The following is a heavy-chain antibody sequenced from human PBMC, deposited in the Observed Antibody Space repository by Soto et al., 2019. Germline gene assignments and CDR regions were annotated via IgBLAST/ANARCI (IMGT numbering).Heavy chain of an antibody. CDR1: GGTFSSYA. CDR3: ARGRVAVDGFEFAGHMDV. D-gene: IGHD6-19*01. Sequence: XSVKVSCKASGGTFSSYAISLVRQAPGQGLEWMGGIIPIFGTANYAQKFQGRVTITADESTSTAYMELSSLRSEDTAVYYCARGRVAVDGFEFAGHMDVWGQGTTVTVSS. CDR2: IIPIFGTA. J-gene: IGHJ6*02. V-gene: IGHV1-69*13.